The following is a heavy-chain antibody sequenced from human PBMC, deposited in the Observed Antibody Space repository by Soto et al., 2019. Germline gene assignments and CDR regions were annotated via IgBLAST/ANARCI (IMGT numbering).Heavy chain of an antibody. CDR3: ARSVDP. CDR1: CDSISSSAYY. Sequence: SETLSLTCTISCDSISSSAYYWSWIRQHPGKGLEWIGYIFYSGTTYYNPSLKSRVTISVDTSKNQFSLKLSSVTAADTAVYYCARSVDPWGQGTLVTVS. V-gene: IGHV4-31*03. J-gene: IGHJ5*02. CDR2: IFYSGTT.